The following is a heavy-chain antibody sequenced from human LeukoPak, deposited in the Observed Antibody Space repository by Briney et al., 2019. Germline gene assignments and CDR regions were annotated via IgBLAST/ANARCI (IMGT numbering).Heavy chain of an antibody. Sequence: GGSLRLSCAASGFTFSTNSMSWVRQAPGKGLEWVSILGGSGATTYYADSVKGRFTISRDNSKNMLYLQMNSLRAEDTAVYYCAKERLTTTAFNIWGQGTMVTVSS. CDR1: GFTFSTNS. CDR3: AKERLTTTAFNI. V-gene: IGHV3-23*01. J-gene: IGHJ3*02. CDR2: LGGSGATT. D-gene: IGHD4-11*01.